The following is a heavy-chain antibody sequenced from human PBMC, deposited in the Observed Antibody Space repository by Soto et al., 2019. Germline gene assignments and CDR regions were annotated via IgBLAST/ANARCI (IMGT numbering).Heavy chain of an antibody. Sequence: PGGSLRLSCAASGFTFSNYAMNWVRQAPGKGLEWVGRIKSKTDGGTTDYAAPVKGIFTISRDDSKNTLYLQMNSLKTEDTAVYYCTTATPRGYSGYEKYYYYYYGMDVWGQGTTVTVSS. D-gene: IGHD5-12*01. CDR1: GFTFSNYA. CDR2: IKSKTDGGTT. CDR3: TTATPRGYSGYEKYYYYYYGMDV. V-gene: IGHV3-15*07. J-gene: IGHJ6*02.